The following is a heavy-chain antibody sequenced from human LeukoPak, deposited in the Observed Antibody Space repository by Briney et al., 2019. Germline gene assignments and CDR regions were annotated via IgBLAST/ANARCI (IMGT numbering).Heavy chain of an antibody. CDR3: ASGIVGDRVPKYYYYGMDV. CDR1: GGTFSSYA. V-gene: IGHV1-69*13. J-gene: IGHJ6*02. Sequence: SVTVSCTASGGTFSSYAISWVRQAPGQGLEWMGGIIPIFGTANYAQKFQGRVTITADESTSTAYMELSSLRSEDTAVYYCASGIVGDRVPKYYYYGMDVWGQGTTVTVSS. D-gene: IGHD1-26*01. CDR2: IIPIFGTA.